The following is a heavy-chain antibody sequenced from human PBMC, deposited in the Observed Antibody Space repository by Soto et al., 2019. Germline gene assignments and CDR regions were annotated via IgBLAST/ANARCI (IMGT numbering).Heavy chain of an antibody. Sequence: SETLSLTCTVSGGSISSYYWSWIRQPAGKGLEWIGRIYTSGSTNYNPSLKSRVTMSVDTSKNQFSLKLSSVTAADTAVCYCARDIVVPAAYYYYGMDVWGQGTTVTVSS. J-gene: IGHJ6*02. CDR2: IYTSGST. V-gene: IGHV4-4*07. CDR1: GGSISSYY. D-gene: IGHD2-2*01. CDR3: ARDIVVPAAYYYYGMDV.